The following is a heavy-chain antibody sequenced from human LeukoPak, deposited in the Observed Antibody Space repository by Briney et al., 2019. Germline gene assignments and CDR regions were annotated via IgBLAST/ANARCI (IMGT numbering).Heavy chain of an antibody. CDR1: GYTFTSYG. J-gene: IGHJ4*02. Sequence: SVKVSCKASGYTFTSYGISWVRQAPGQGLEWMGWISAYNGNTNYAQKLQGRVTMTTDTSTSTAYMELRSLRSDDTAVYYCAREWGDYGDYDPLDYWGQGTLVTVSS. CDR2: ISAYNGNT. D-gene: IGHD4-17*01. V-gene: IGHV1-18*04. CDR3: AREWGDYGDYDPLDY.